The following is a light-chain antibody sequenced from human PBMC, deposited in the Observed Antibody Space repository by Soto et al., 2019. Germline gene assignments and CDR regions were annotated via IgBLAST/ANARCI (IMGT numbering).Light chain of an antibody. CDR1: PGISNY. J-gene: IGKJ5*01. Sequence: DIQMIHSPSAMSASVGDRVTITCRASPGISNYLAWIQQKPWKVPKRLIYAACILQRGVASRFSGSGSGTEMPLNISSLQPEDFATHYSLQHNSYPLTVGKGTRLEI. CDR2: AAC. CDR3: LQHNSYPLT. V-gene: IGKV1-17*03.